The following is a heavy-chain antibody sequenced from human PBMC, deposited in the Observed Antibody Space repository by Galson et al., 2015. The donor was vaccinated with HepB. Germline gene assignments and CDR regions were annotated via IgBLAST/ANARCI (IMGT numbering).Heavy chain of an antibody. Sequence: SLRLSCAASGFSFSSHSMNWVRQAPGEGLEWVSTISPSAGHTFYADAGKRRFAISRDNSNNTLFQLLNNLTVEDTAMYFCANYSRIHSWGQGTLVTVSS. CDR1: GFSFSSHS. CDR3: ANYSRIHS. D-gene: IGHD2-21*01. CDR2: ISPSAGHT. V-gene: IGHV3-23*01. J-gene: IGHJ4*02.